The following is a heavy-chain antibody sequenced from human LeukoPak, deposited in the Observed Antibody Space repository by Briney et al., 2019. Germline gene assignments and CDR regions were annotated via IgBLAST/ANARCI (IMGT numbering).Heavy chain of an antibody. J-gene: IGHJ3*02. CDR1: GFTFSSYS. Sequence: PRGSLRLSCAASGFTFSSYSMNWVRQAPGKGLEWVSSISSSGNYIYYADSVKGRFTISRDNAKNSLYLQMNSLRAEDTAVYYCAKIISDWSRGAFDIWGQGTMVTVSS. D-gene: IGHD6-19*01. CDR2: ISSSGNYI. CDR3: AKIISDWSRGAFDI. V-gene: IGHV3-21*01.